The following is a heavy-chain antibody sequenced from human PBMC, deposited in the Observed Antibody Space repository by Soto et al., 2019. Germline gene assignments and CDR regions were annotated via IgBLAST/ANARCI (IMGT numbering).Heavy chain of an antibody. CDR2: ISSSSSYI. D-gene: IGHD3-3*01. CDR1: GFTFSSYS. V-gene: IGHV3-21*01. Sequence: GSLRLSCAASGFTFSSYSMNWVRQAPGKGLEWVSSISSSSSYIYYADSVKGRFTISRDNAKNSLYLQMNSLRAEDTAVYYCARDGNTIFGVVSLYGMDVWGQGTTVTVSS. CDR3: ARDGNTIFGVVSLYGMDV. J-gene: IGHJ6*02.